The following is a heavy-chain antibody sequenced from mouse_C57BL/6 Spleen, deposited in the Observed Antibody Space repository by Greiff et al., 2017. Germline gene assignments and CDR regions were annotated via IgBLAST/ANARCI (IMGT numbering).Heavy chain of an antibody. Sequence: EVQGVESGGDLVKPGGSLKLSCAASGFTFSSYGMSWVRQTPDKRLEWVATISSGGSYTYYPDSVKGRFTISKDNAKKNLYLQMSRLKSEDTAMYDCARHTLLWYFDVGGTGTTVTVSS. CDR3: ARHTLLWYFDV. V-gene: IGHV5-6*01. D-gene: IGHD2-10*01. CDR2: ISSGGSYT. CDR1: GFTFSSYG. J-gene: IGHJ1*03.